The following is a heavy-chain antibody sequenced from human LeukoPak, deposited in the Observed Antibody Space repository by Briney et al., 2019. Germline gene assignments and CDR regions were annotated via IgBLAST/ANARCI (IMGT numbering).Heavy chain of an antibody. D-gene: IGHD3-10*01. Sequence: SETLSLTCTVSGGSISSGGYYWSWIRQHPGKGLEWIGYIYYSGSTYYNPSLKSRVTISVDTSKNQFSLKLCSVTAADTAVYYCARGRGYYYGSGSSAPHFDYWGQGTLVTVSS. CDR1: GGSISSGGYY. CDR3: ARGRGYYYGSGSSAPHFDY. J-gene: IGHJ4*02. CDR2: IYYSGST. V-gene: IGHV4-31*03.